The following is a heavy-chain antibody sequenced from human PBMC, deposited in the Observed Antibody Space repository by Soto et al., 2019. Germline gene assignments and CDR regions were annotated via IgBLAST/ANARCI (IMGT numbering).Heavy chain of an antibody. CDR3: ARGRGYSYGYGDY. J-gene: IGHJ4*02. V-gene: IGHV3-30-3*01. D-gene: IGHD5-18*01. CDR2: ISYDGSNK. Sequence: GGSLRLSCAASGFTFSSYAMHWVRQAPGKGLEWVAVISYDGSNKYYADSVKGRFTISRDNSKNTLYLQMNSLRAEDTAVYYCARGRGYSYGYGDYWGQGNLVTVSS. CDR1: GFTFSSYA.